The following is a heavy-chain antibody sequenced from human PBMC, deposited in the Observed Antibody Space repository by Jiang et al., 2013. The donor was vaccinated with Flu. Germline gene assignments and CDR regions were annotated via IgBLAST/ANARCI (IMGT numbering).Heavy chain of an antibody. Sequence: GLVQPGRSLRLSCAASGFTFDDYAMHWVRQAPGKGLEWVSGISWNSGSIGYADSVKGRFTISRDNAKNSLYLQMNSLRAEDTALYYCAKDMRGYQFDYWGQGTLVTVSS. CDR3: AKDMRGYQFDY. CDR2: ISWNSGSI. V-gene: IGHV3-9*01. J-gene: IGHJ4*02. CDR1: GFTFDDYA. D-gene: IGHD2-2*01.